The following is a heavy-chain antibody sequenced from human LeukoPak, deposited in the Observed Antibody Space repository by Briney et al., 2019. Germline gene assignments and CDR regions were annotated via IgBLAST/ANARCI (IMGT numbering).Heavy chain of an antibody. J-gene: IGHJ3*02. V-gene: IGHV3-33*01. CDR2: IWYDGSKK. Sequence: PGGSLRLSCAASGFTFSSYGVLGVRQAPGKGGEGVAVIWYDGSKKYYADSVKGRFTISRDNSKNTLYLQMNGLRAEGTAGYYCAREYYFLTRFAFDIWGQGTMVTVSS. CDR1: GFTFSSYG. D-gene: IGHD3-9*01. CDR3: AREYYFLTRFAFDI.